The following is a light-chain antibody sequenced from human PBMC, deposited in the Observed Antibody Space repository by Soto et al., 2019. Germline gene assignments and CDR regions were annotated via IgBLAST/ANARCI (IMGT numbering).Light chain of an antibody. Sequence: QSALTQPASVSGSPRQSITISCTGTSSDVGSYNFVSWYQQHPGKAPKVMIYEGSKRPSGVSNRFSGSKSGNTASLTISGLQAEDEADYYCCSYAGSSTWVFGTGTKVTVL. J-gene: IGLJ1*01. V-gene: IGLV2-23*01. CDR3: CSYAGSSTWV. CDR2: EGS. CDR1: SSDVGSYNF.